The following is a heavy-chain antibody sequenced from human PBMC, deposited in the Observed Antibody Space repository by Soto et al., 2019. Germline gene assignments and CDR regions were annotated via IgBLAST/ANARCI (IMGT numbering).Heavy chain of an antibody. V-gene: IGHV3-23*01. CDR1: GVTFSGHA. CDR2: VNPCGSNT. J-gene: IGHJ4*02. CDR3: VSWVFAHFDF. D-gene: IGHD2-8*01. Sequence: AGSLRLSCTASGVTFSGHAMTWVRRAPGKGLEWVATVNPCGSNTHYEDSVKGRFTISRDNSRNTVYLRMGKLRAEDTALYYCVSWVFAHFDFWGQGTLVTVSS.